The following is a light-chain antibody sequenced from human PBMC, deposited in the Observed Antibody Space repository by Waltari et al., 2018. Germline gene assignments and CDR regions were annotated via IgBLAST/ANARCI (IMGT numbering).Light chain of an antibody. J-gene: IGLJ2*01. Sequence: QSVLTQPPSASGTPGQRVTISCSGSTPNIGANLVYWYQQLPGKAPKLLIYNNNQRPSGVPDRFSDSKSGTSASLAISGLRSEDEADYYCAAWDDSPSGHVVFGGGTKLTVL. CDR3: AAWDDSPSGHVV. CDR1: TPNIGANL. V-gene: IGLV1-47*02. CDR2: NNN.